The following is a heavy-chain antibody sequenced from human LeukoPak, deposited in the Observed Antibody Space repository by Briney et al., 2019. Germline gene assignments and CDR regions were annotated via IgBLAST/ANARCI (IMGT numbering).Heavy chain of an antibody. Sequence: GGSLRLSCAASGFTFSSYAMTWVRQAPGKGLEWVSAISGSGGSTYYADSVKGRFTISRDNSKNTLYLQMNSLRAEDTAVYYCAKEAYYYDSSGYYCDDWGQGTLVTVSS. CDR3: AKEAYYYDSSGYYCDD. D-gene: IGHD3-22*01. V-gene: IGHV3-23*01. CDR2: ISGSGGST. J-gene: IGHJ4*02. CDR1: GFTFSSYA.